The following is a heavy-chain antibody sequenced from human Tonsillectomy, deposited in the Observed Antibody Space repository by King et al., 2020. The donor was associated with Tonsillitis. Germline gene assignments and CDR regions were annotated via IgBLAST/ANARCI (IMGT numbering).Heavy chain of an antibody. J-gene: IGHJ3*02. D-gene: IGHD2-2*01. Sequence: VQLVESGGGLIQPGGSLRLSCAASGFIVNDYYMSWVRQAPGQGLDWVSVIYSGGRTYYADSVKGRLTISRGNSKNMLCLQMDSLRAGDTAVYYCAIDAYSSSWLELCRSFDIWGQGTLVTVSS. CDR2: IYSGGRT. V-gene: IGHV3-53*01. CDR3: AIDAYSSSWLELCRSFDI. CDR1: GFIVNDYY.